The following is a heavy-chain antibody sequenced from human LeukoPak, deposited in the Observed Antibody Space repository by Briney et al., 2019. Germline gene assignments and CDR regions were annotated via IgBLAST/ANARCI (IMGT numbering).Heavy chain of an antibody. Sequence: GGSLRLSCAASGFTFSSYGMHWVRQAPGKGLEWVAFIWYDGSNKYYADSVKGRFTIYRDNSKNSLYLQLNSLRAVDTAVYYCARTSSGLYYPESWGQGTLVVVSS. D-gene: IGHD3-22*01. CDR2: IWYDGSNK. CDR1: GFTFSSYG. J-gene: IGHJ4*02. V-gene: IGHV3-33*01. CDR3: ARTSSGLYYPES.